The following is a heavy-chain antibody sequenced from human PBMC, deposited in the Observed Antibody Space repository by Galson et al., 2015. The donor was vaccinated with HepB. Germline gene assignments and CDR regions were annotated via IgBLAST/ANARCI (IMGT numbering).Heavy chain of an antibody. D-gene: IGHD2-2*01. CDR1: GYSFTSYW. CDR3: ATGYCSSTSCYGDYGMDV. CDR2: IDPSDSYT. V-gene: IGHV5-10-1*01. Sequence: QSGAEVKKPGESLRISCKGSGYSFTSYWISWVRQMPGKGLEWMGRIDPSDSYTNYSPSFQGHVTISADKSISTAYLQWSSLKASDTAMYYCATGYCSSTSCYGDYGMDVWGQGTTVTVSS. J-gene: IGHJ6*02.